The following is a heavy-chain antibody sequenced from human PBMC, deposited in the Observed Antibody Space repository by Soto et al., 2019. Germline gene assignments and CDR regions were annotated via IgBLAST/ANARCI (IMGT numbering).Heavy chain of an antibody. CDR1: GVSITNRTYY. V-gene: IGHV4-39*01. J-gene: IGHJ4*02. CDR2: SGTT. D-gene: IGHD4-17*01. CDR3: ATYGGGTGRFDY. Sequence: QLQLQESGPGLVKPSETLSLTCSVSGVSITNRTYYWDWIRQPPGKGLEWIGSGTTNYNPSLRSRVTMAVDTSKNQFSLKVSSVTAADTAIYYCATYGGGTGRFDYWGEGILVTVSS.